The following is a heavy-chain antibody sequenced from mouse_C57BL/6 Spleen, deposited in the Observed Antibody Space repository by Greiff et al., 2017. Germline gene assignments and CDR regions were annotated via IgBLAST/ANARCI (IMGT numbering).Heavy chain of an antibody. Sequence: QVQLQQPGAELVKPGASVKLSCKASGYTFTSYWMHWVKQRPGQGLAWIGMIHPNSGSTNYNEKFKSKATLTVDKSSSTAYMQLSSLTSEDSAVYYCASEDYGSSPDYWGQGTTLTVSS. J-gene: IGHJ2*01. CDR3: ASEDYGSSPDY. CDR1: GYTFTSYW. V-gene: IGHV1-64*01. D-gene: IGHD1-1*01. CDR2: IHPNSGST.